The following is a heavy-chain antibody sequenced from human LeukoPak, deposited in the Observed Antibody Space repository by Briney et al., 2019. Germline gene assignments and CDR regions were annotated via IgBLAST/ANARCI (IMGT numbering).Heavy chain of an antibody. V-gene: IGHV3-21*01. Sequence: GGSLRLSCAASGFTFSSYSMNWVRQAPGKGLEWVSSISSSSSYIYYADSVKGRFTISRDNAKNSLYLQMNSLRAEDTAVYYCARSIVGATNPWNFDYWGQGTLVTVSS. CDR1: GFTFSSYS. J-gene: IGHJ4*02. CDR2: ISSSSSYI. D-gene: IGHD1-26*01. CDR3: ARSIVGATNPWNFDY.